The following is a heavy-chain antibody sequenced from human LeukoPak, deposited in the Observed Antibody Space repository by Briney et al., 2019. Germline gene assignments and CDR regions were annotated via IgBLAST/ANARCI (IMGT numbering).Heavy chain of an antibody. J-gene: IGHJ5*02. CDR1: GCSISSYY. D-gene: IGHD2-15*01. CDR3: ARRYCSGGSCYSGGNWFDP. V-gene: IGHV4-59*08. Sequence: SETLSLTCTVSGCSISSYYWSWIRQPPGKGLEWIGYIYYSGSTNYNPSLKSRVTISVDTSKNQFSLKLSSVTAADTAVYYCARRYCSGGSCYSGGNWFDPWGQGTLVTVSS. CDR2: IYYSGST.